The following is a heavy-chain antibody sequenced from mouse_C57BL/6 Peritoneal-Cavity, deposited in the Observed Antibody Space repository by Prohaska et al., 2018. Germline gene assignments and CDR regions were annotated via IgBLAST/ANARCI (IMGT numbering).Heavy chain of an antibody. CDR1: GFTFSDYG. CDR3: ATPYYGSSSYWYFDV. CDR2: ISSGSSTS. J-gene: IGHJ1*03. V-gene: IGHV5-17*01. Sequence: EVQLVESGGGLVKPGGSLKLSCAASGFTFSDYGMHWVRQAPVKWLEWVAYISSGSSTSYYADTVKGRFTISRDNAKNTLFLQMTSLRSEDTAMYYCATPYYGSSSYWYFDVWGTGTTVTVSS. D-gene: IGHD1-1*01.